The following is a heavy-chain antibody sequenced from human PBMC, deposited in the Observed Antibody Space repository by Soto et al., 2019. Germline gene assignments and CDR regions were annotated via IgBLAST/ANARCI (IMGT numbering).Heavy chain of an antibody. V-gene: IGHV3-48*02. CDR1: GFTFSSYS. J-gene: IGHJ6*02. CDR2: ISSSSSTI. CDR3: ARNPAMVTSITYYYYGMDV. Sequence: GGSLRLSCAASGFTFSSYSMNWVRQAPGKGLEWVSYISSSSSTIYYADSVKGRFTISRDNAKNSLYLQMNSLRDEDTAVYYCARNPAMVTSITYYYYGMDVWGQGTTVTVSS. D-gene: IGHD5-18*01.